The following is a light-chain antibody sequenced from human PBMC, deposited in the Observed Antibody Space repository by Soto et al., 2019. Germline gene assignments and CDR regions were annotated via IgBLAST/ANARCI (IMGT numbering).Light chain of an antibody. V-gene: IGKV3-11*01. CDR1: QSVSSY. Sequence: EIVLTQSPATLSLSPGERATLSCRASQSVSSYLAWYQQKPGQAPRLLIYDASNRAAGIPARFSGSGSGTDFTLTISILQSEDFAVYYCQKYNNWPWTFGQGTKVDI. J-gene: IGKJ1*01. CDR3: QKYNNWPWT. CDR2: DAS.